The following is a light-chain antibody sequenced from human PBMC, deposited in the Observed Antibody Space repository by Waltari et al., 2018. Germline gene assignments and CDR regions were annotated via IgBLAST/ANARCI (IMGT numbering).Light chain of an antibody. CDR2: KNK. J-gene: IGLJ2*01. V-gene: IGLV1-47*01. Sequence: QSVLTQPPSASGTPGQRVTISCSGSSSNIGSYYVNWYQQLPRTAPTLLIYKNKPRPSGVPDRVSGSKSGTSASLAISGLRSEDEAEYYCAAWDDSLSGVLFGGGTKLTVL. CDR3: AAWDDSLSGVL. CDR1: SSNIGSYY.